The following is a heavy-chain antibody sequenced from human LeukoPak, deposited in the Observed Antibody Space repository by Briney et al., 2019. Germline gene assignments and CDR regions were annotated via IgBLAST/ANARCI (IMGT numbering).Heavy chain of an antibody. J-gene: IGHJ5*02. Sequence: ASVKVSCKASGYTFTGYCMHWVRQAPGQGLEWMGWINPNSGGTNYAQKFQGRVTMTRDTSISTAYMELSRLRSDDTAVYYCARDPGNGHTNWFDPWGQGTLVTVSS. CDR1: GYTFTGYC. CDR2: INPNSGGT. CDR3: ARDPGNGHTNWFDP. D-gene: IGHD2-8*01. V-gene: IGHV1-2*02.